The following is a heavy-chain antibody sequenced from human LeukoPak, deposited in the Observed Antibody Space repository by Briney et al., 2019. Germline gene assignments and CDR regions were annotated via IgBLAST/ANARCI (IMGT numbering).Heavy chain of an antibody. V-gene: IGHV3-7*01. CDR3: AKELMIVVATDYAFDI. CDR2: IKNDGTVK. CDR1: GFTFSYHW. J-gene: IGHJ3*02. D-gene: IGHD3-22*01. Sequence: PGGSLTLSCAASGFTFSYHWMTWVRQAPGKGLEWVANIKNDGTVKNYVDSVKGRFTISRDNAKNSLYLQMNSLRAEDTGVYYCAKELMIVVATDYAFDIWGQGTMVTVSS.